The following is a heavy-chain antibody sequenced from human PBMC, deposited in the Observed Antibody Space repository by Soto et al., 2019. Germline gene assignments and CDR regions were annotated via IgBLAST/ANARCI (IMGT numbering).Heavy chain of an antibody. J-gene: IGHJ6*02. CDR3: ARDRGXYDYHYYYGMDV. CDR2: ISSSSSYT. Sequence: QVQLVESGGGLVKPGGSLRLSCAASGFTFSDYYMSWIRQAPGKGLEWVSYISSSSSYTNYADSVKGRFTISRDNAKNSLYLQMNSLRAEDTAVYYCARDRGXYDYHYYYGMDVWGQGTTVTVSS. V-gene: IGHV3-11*06. CDR1: GFTFSDYY. D-gene: IGHD5-12*01.